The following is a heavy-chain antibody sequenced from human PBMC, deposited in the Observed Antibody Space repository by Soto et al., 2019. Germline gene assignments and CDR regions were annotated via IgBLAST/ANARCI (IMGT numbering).Heavy chain of an antibody. CDR3: AAGGYCSSSSCYTVDY. CDR1: GVIFITYA. V-gene: IGHV3-23*01. CDR2: ISGSGGST. D-gene: IGHD2-2*02. J-gene: IGHJ4*02. Sequence: GSLRLSCAASGVIFITYAMSWVRQAPGKGLEWVSGISGSGGSTSYADSVKGRFTISRDNSKSTLYLQMNSLRAEDTAVYYCAAGGYCSSSSCYTVDYWGQGTLVTVSS.